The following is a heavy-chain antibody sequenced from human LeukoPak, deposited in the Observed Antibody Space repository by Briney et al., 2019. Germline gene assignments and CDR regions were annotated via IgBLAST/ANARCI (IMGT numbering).Heavy chain of an antibody. CDR3: TTANRLTRDSSGYYPDS. D-gene: IGHD3-22*01. CDR2: FDPEDGEA. V-gene: IGHV1-24*01. CDR1: GYXLTELS. J-gene: IGHJ5*02. Sequence: ASVKVSCEVSGYXLTELSTHWVRQAPGKGLEWMGGFDPEDGEAIYAQKFQGRVTMPEDTSTDTAYMELSSLRSEDTAVYYCTTANRLTRDSSGYYPDSWGQGTLVTVSS.